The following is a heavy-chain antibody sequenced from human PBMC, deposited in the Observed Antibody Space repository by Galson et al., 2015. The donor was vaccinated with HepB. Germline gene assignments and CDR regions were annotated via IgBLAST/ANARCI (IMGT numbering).Heavy chain of an antibody. J-gene: IGHJ4*02. Sequence: SLRLSCAASGFTFSSYAMSWVRQAPGKGLEWVSAISGSGGSTYYADSVKGRFTISRDNSKNTLYLQMNSLRAEDTAIYYCVIFGVVIIRLFDYWGQGTLVTVSS. CDR1: GFTFSSYA. D-gene: IGHD3-3*01. CDR2: ISGSGGST. CDR3: VIFGVVIIRLFDY. V-gene: IGHV3-23*01.